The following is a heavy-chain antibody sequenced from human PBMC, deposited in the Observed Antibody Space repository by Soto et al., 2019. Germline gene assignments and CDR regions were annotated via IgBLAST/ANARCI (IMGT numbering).Heavy chain of an antibody. CDR2: IYNNGST. V-gene: IGHV4-59*01. J-gene: IGHJ4*02. CDR3: ARGLSSSGWYALCY. D-gene: IGHD6-19*01. Sequence: SETLSLTCTVSGGSISTYYWHWIRQPPGKGLEWIGYIYNNGSTNYIPSLKSRVTISLDRSKKQFSLTLNSVTSADTAVYYCARGLSSSGWYALCYWGQGALVTVSS. CDR1: GGSISTYY.